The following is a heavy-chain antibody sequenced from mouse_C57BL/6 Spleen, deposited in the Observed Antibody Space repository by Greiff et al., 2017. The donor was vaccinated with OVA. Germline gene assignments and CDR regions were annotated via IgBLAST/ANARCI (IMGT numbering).Heavy chain of an antibody. Sequence: QVQLQQSGAGLARPGASVKLSCKASGYTFTSYGISWVKQRTGQGLEWIGEIYPRSGNTYYNEKFKGKATLTADKSSSTAYMELRSLTSEDSAVYFCAREGYGSSSYYFDYWGQGTTLTVSS. D-gene: IGHD1-1*01. J-gene: IGHJ2*01. CDR1: GYTFTSYG. CDR2: IYPRSGNT. V-gene: IGHV1-81*01. CDR3: AREGYGSSSYYFDY.